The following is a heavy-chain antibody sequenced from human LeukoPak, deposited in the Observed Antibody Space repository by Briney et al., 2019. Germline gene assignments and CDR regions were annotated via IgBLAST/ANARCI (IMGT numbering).Heavy chain of an antibody. Sequence: SETLSLTCAVYGGSFSGYYWSWIRQPPGKGLEWIGEINHSGSTNYNPSLKSRVTILVDTSKNQFSLKLSSVTAADTAVYYCARAPKYYYDSSGHYFDYWGQGTLVTVSS. J-gene: IGHJ4*02. CDR1: GGSFSGYY. V-gene: IGHV4-34*01. CDR3: ARAPKYYYDSSGHYFDY. D-gene: IGHD3-22*01. CDR2: INHSGST.